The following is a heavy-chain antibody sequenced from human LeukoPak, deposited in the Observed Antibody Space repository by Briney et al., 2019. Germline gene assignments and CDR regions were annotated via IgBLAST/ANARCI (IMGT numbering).Heavy chain of an antibody. CDR1: GGSFSGYY. D-gene: IGHD3-3*01. CDR2: INHSGST. CDR3: ARWRSTDYDFWSGYYHPPGDY. J-gene: IGHJ4*02. V-gene: IGHV4-34*01. Sequence: PSETLSLTCAVYGGSFSGYYWSWIRQPPGKGLEWIGEINHSGSTNYNPSLKSRVTISVDTSKNQFSLKLSSVTAADTAVYYCARWRSTDYDFWSGYYHPPGDYWGQGTLVTVSS.